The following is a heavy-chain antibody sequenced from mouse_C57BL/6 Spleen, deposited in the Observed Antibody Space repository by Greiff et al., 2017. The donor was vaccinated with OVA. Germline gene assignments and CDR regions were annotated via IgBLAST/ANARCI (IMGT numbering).Heavy chain of an antibody. J-gene: IGHJ2*01. D-gene: IGHD1-1*01. Sequence: EVKLVESGGGLVKPGGSLKLSCAASGFTFSSYAMSWVRQTPEKRLEWVATISDGGSYTYYPDNIKGRFTISRDNAKNNLYLQMSHLKSEDTAMYYCAGGIITAVVGDYFDYWGQGTTLTVAS. CDR1: GFTFSSYA. V-gene: IGHV5-4*03. CDR3: AGGIITAVVGDYFDY. CDR2: ISDGGSYT.